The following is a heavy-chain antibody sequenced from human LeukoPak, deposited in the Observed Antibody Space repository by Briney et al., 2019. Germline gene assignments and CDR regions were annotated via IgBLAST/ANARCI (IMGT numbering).Heavy chain of an antibody. V-gene: IGHV5-51*01. CDR2: IYPGDSDT. CDR3: ARRLDYYDSSGDYLPTDSDFDY. CDR1: GYTFTSYW. J-gene: IGHJ4*02. D-gene: IGHD3-22*01. Sequence: GESLKISCKGSGYTFTSYWIGWVRQMPGKGLEWIGIIYPGDSDTRYSPSFQGQVTISADKSISTAYLQWSSLKASDTAMYYCARRLDYYDSSGDYLPTDSDFDYWGQGTLVTVSS.